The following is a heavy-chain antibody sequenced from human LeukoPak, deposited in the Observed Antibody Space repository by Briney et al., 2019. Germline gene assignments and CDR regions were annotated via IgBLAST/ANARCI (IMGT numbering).Heavy chain of an antibody. CDR3: ARDLSYYYDSSGYPHAFDL. J-gene: IGHJ3*01. V-gene: IGHV3-21*01. D-gene: IGHD3-22*01. CDR1: GFTFSSYS. CDR2: ISTSSSYI. Sequence: GGSLRLSCAPSGFTFSSYSMNWVRQAPGKGLQWVSSISTSSSYIYYADSVKGRFTISRDNAKNSLYLQMNSLRAEDTAVYYCARDLSYYYDSSGYPHAFDLWGQGTMVTVSS.